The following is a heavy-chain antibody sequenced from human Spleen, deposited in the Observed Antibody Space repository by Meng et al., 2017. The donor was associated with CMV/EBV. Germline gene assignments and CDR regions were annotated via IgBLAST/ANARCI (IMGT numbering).Heavy chain of an antibody. CDR2: LYPGDSDP. V-gene: IGHV5-51*01. D-gene: IGHD2-21*02. Sequence: GGSLRLSCKGSRYRFSSYWIGWVRQLPGKGLEWMGVLYPGDSDPIYSPSLQGQVTISADTSISTAYLQWSSLRASDTGIYYCARGYCGSDSCPPKAWGQGTLVTVS. CDR1: RYRFSSYW. J-gene: IGHJ5*02. CDR3: ARGYCGSDSCPPKA.